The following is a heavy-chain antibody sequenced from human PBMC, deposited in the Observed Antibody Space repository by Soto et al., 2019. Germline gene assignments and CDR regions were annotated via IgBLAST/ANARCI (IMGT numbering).Heavy chain of an antibody. CDR1: GGSISSSSYY. CDR3: ARRRLSGTYSHY. J-gene: IGHJ4*02. D-gene: IGHD6-6*01. V-gene: IGHV4-39*07. CDR2: IDYIGST. Sequence: SETLSLTCTVSGGSISSSSYYWGWIRQPPGKGLEWSVNIDYIGSTNYNPSRKIRVTISVDTSKNQFSLKLSSVTAADTAVYYCARRRLSGTYSHYWGQGTLVTVSS.